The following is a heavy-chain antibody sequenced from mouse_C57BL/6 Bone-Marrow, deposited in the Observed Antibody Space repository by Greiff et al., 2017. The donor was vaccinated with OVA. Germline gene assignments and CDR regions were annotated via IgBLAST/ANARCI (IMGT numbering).Heavy chain of an antibody. CDR1: GYTFTDYE. V-gene: IGHV1-15*01. D-gene: IGHD1-1*01. Sequence: QVQLKESGAELVRPGASVTLSCKASGYTFTDYEMHWVKQTPVHGLEWIGAIYPETGGTAYNQQFKGKAILPADKSSSTAYMELRSLTSEDSTVYYGTRGYCSYYAMDYWGQGTSVTVSS. J-gene: IGHJ4*01. CDR3: TRGYCSYYAMDY. CDR2: IYPETGGT.